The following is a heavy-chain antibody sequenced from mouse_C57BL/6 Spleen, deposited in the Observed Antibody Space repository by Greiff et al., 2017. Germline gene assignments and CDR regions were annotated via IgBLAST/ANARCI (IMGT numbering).Heavy chain of an antibody. CDR3: ARDLYDYDVGNAMDY. J-gene: IGHJ4*01. CDR2: INYDGSST. CDR1: GFTFSDYY. V-gene: IGHV5-16*01. Sequence: EVHLVESEGGLVQPGSSMKLSCTASGFTFSDYYMAWVRQVPEKGLEWVANINYDGSSTYYLDSLKSRFIISRDNAKNILYLQMSSLKSEDTATYYCARDLYDYDVGNAMDYWGQGTSVTVSS. D-gene: IGHD2-4*01.